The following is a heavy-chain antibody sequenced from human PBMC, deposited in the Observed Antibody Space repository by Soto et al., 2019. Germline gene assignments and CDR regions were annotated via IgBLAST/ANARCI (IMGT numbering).Heavy chain of an antibody. CDR2: ISRSSIYI. CDR3: AKSHLRPRSSWPNYYCYGIDV. D-gene: IGHD6-13*01. Sequence: SGGSLSLSCAASGFTFSGYNMNWVRQAPGKGLEWVSSISRSSIYIYYADSVRGRSTISDENAKNSLYMQKNSLGAEDTGVYYCAKSHLRPRSSWPNYYCYGIDVWGQGPPLTVSS. CDR1: GFTFSGYN. V-gene: IGHV3-21*01. J-gene: IGHJ6*02.